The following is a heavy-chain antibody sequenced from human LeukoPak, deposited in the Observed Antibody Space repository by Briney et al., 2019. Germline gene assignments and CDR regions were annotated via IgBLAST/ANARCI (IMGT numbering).Heavy chain of an antibody. CDR3: ARHQHQLVTGYHY. J-gene: IGHJ4*02. CDR2: SCTSGST. CDR1: GGSISSYC. D-gene: IGHD6-13*01. V-gene: IGHV4-4*09. Sequence: SETLSLTCTVSGGSISSYCWNWIRQPPGKGLEWIGYSCTSGSTNYNPSLMSRVTISVDTSKNQFSLKLISVTAADTAVYYCARHQHQLVTGYHYWGQGTLVTVSS.